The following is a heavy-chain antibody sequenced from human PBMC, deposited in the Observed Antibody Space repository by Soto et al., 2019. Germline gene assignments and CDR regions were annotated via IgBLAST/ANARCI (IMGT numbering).Heavy chain of an antibody. Sequence: EVQLLESGGGLVQPGGSLRLACAASGFTFSSYGMSWVRQAPGKGLEWVSVIRDGGGSTFYPDPVKGRFTISRDNSKNTLYLRLNGLRADATAVYYCVKDRGVSLYPWFDPWGEGTLITVSS. CDR3: VKDRGVSLYPWFDP. CDR1: GFTFSSYG. D-gene: IGHD6-13*01. V-gene: IGHV3-23*01. CDR2: IRDGGGST. J-gene: IGHJ5*02.